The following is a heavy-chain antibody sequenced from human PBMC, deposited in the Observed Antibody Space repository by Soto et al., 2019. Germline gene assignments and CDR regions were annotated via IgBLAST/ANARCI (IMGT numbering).Heavy chain of an antibody. Sequence: ASVKVSCKSSGYTFTNHGISWVRQAPGQGLEWLGWISGHNGNTKYAQRLKGRVTMTADTSTSTAYMELRSLRSDDTAVYYCARDLYPLAYYFDFWGQGTLVTV. D-gene: IGHD2-8*01. V-gene: IGHV1-18*04. J-gene: IGHJ4*02. CDR1: GYTFTNHG. CDR3: ARDLYPLAYYFDF. CDR2: ISGHNGNT.